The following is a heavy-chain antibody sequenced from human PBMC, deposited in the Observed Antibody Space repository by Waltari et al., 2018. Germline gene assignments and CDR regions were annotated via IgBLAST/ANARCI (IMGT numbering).Heavy chain of an antibody. CDR1: GFTFSSYG. V-gene: IGHV3-30*18. J-gene: IGHJ4*02. Sequence: QVQLVESGGGVVQPGRSLRLSCAASGFTFSSYGMHWVRQAPGKGLEGVAVISYDGSNKYYADSVKGRFTISRDNSKNTLYLQMNSLRAEDTAVYYCAKRLGAAGTGDYWGQGTLVTVSS. D-gene: IGHD6-13*01. CDR2: ISYDGSNK. CDR3: AKRLGAAGTGDY.